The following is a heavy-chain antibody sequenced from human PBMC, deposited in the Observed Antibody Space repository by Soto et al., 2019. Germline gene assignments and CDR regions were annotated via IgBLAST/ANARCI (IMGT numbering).Heavy chain of an antibody. V-gene: IGHV4-31*03. CDR3: ARVEASRIPPPDY. Sequence: SETLSLTCTVSGGSISSGGYYWSWIRQHPGKGLEWIGYIYYSGSTYYNPSLKSRVTISVDTSKNQFSLKLSSVTAADTAVYYCARVEASRIPPPDYWGQGTLVTVSS. J-gene: IGHJ4*02. CDR1: GGSISSGGYY. CDR2: IYYSGST. D-gene: IGHD2-2*01.